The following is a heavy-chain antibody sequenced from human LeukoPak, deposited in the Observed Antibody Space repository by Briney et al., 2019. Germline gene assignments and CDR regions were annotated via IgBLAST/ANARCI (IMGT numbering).Heavy chain of an antibody. CDR1: GFTFSSYS. Sequence: GGSLRLSCAASGFTFSSYSMNWVRQAPGKGLEWVSSISSSSSYIYYADSVKGRFTISRDNAKNSLYLQMNSLRAEDTAVYYCARAGEWFGELFDYWGQGTLVTVSS. CDR2: ISSSSSYI. D-gene: IGHD3-10*01. CDR3: ARAGEWFGELFDY. J-gene: IGHJ4*02. V-gene: IGHV3-21*01.